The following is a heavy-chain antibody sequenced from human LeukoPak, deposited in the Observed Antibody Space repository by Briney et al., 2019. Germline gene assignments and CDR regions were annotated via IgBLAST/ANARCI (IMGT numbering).Heavy chain of an antibody. V-gene: IGHV1-3*01. Sequence: GASVKVSCKASGYTFTNYAMHWVRQAPGQRLEWMGWINAANGNTKYSQKFQGRVTITRDTSASTAYMELSSLRSEDTAVYYCARVGDYYGSGSYYYRFDSWGQGTLVTVSS. CDR2: INAANGNT. D-gene: IGHD3-10*01. CDR3: ARVGDYYGSGSYYYRFDS. CDR1: GYTFTNYA. J-gene: IGHJ4*02.